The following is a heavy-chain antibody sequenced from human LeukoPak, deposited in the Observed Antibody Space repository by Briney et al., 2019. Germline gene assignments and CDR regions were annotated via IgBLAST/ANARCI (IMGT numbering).Heavy chain of an antibody. CDR1: GYSISNGYY. CDR3: ARGVFYSARFDP. D-gene: IGHD6-13*01. V-gene: IGHV4-38-2*02. Sequence: SETLSLTCTVSGYSISNGYYWGWIRQPPGKGLEWVGSIYHRGSTYYNPSLKSRVTISVDTSKNQFSLKLSSVTAADTAVYYCARGVFYSARFDPWGQGTLVTVSS. CDR2: IYHRGST. J-gene: IGHJ5*02.